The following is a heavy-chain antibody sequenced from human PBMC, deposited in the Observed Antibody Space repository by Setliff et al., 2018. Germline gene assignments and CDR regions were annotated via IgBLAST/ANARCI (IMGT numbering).Heavy chain of an antibody. J-gene: IGHJ4*02. CDR2: VNYSGTS. D-gene: IGHD2-15*01. V-gene: IGHV4-59*05. Sequence: SETLSLTCTVSGGSISSYYWSWIRQPPGKGLEWIGSVNYSGTSYYNPSLKSRVTTPVDTSKNQFSLKLNSVTAADTAVYYCLRIRLVPHGHSWGQGTLVTVSS. CDR3: LRIRLVPHGHS. CDR1: GGSISSYY.